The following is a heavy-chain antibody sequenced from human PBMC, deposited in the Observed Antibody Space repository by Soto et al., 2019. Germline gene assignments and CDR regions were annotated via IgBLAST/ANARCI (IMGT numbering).Heavy chain of an antibody. CDR1: GFTFFNYW. J-gene: IGHJ4*02. CDR2: INSDGSIP. D-gene: IGHD2-21*02. V-gene: IGHV3-74*01. CDR3: ARGAFNDYYHDS. Sequence: EVQLVESGGGLVQPGGSLRLSCAASGFTFFNYWMHWVRQAPGKGLVWVSRINSDGSIPNYADSVKGRFTFSRDNAKNTVYLQMNSLRVEDSAVYYGARGAFNDYYHDSWGQGALVTVSS.